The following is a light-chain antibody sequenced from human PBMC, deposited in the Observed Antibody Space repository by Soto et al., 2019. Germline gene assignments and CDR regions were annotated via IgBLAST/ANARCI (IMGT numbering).Light chain of an antibody. CDR3: QQYNNWPPLT. CDR2: GAS. CDR1: QSVSSN. Sequence: EIVMTHSPATLSVSRGERATLSCRASQSVSSNLAWYQQKPGQAPRLLIYGASTRATGIPARFSGSGSGTEFTLTISSLQSEDFAVYYCQQYNNWPPLTFGGGTKVDIK. J-gene: IGKJ4*01. V-gene: IGKV3-15*01.